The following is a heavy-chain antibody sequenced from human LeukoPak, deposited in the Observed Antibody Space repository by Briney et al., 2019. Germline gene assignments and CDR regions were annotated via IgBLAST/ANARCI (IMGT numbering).Heavy chain of an antibody. D-gene: IGHD5-18*01. J-gene: IGHJ4*02. Sequence: PGGSLRLSCAASGFTFSGFSMTWVRQAPGKGLEWVSYIGSNSSSIYDADSVKGRFTISRDNAKKSLYLQMNNLRAEDTAVYYCARARGYSYGYSDYWGRGTLVTVSS. CDR1: GFTFSGFS. CDR3: ARARGYSYGYSDY. CDR2: IGSNSSSI. V-gene: IGHV3-48*01.